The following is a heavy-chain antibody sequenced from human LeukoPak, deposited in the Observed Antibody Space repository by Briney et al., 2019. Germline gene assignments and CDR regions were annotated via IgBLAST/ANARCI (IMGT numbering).Heavy chain of an antibody. CDR1: GFTFSSYA. Sequence: GGSLRLSCAASGFTFSSYAMSWVRQAPGKGLEWVSAISGSGGSTYYADSVKGRFTISRDNSKNTLYLQMSSLRAEDTAVYYCAKDLVVVRGGDAFDIWGQGTMVTVSS. CDR3: AKDLVVVRGGDAFDI. V-gene: IGHV3-23*01. CDR2: ISGSGGST. D-gene: IGHD3-10*01. J-gene: IGHJ3*02.